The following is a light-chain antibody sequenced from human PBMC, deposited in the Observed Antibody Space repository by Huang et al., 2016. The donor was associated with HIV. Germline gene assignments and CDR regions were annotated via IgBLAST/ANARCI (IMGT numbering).Light chain of an antibody. Sequence: DIQMTQSPFFVSASVGDRVTITCRASQRIITHLSWYQQKPGKAPTLLIYAASNLETGVPSRFSGSGSGTDFTLTISSLQPSDFATYFCQQTYSSPFTFGPGTTVDIK. CDR1: QRIITH. CDR3: QQTYSSPFT. CDR2: AAS. J-gene: IGKJ3*01. V-gene: IGKV1-39*01.